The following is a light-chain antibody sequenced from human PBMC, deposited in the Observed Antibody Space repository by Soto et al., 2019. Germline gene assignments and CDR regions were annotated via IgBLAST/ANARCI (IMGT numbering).Light chain of an antibody. CDR1: RSVCIV. CDR3: QQYKTWPST. Sequence: ILMTQSPSTLSVSPGERATLSCRAIRSVCIVLARYQQSPGQAPRLLISAASTRATDITSRCSGSVSGTEFTLTSINLHSEDFVVYYCQQYKTWPSTFGQGTKVDI. CDR2: AAS. J-gene: IGKJ1*01. V-gene: IGKV3-15*01.